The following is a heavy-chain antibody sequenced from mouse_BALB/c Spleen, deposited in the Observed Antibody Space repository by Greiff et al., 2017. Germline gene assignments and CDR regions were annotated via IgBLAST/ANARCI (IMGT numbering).Heavy chain of an antibody. V-gene: IGHV1-54*01. Sequence: QVQLQQSGAELVRPGTSVKVSCKASGYAFTNYLIEWVKQRPGQGLEWIGVINPGSGGTNYNEKFKGKATLTADKSSSTAYMQLSSLTSDDSAVYFCARYEGYDGYAMEYWGEGTSVTVSS. J-gene: IGHJ4*01. CDR1: GYAFTNYL. CDR3: ARYEGYDGYAMEY. D-gene: IGHD2-3*01. CDR2: INPGSGGT.